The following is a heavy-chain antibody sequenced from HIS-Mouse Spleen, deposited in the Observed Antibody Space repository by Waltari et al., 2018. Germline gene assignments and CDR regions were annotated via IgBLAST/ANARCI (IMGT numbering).Heavy chain of an antibody. Sequence: QVQLQESGPGLVKPSETLSLTCTVSGGSISSYYRSWIRQPAGKGLGWYGRIYTSGSTNYNPSLKSRVTMSVDTSKNQFSLKLSSVTAADTAVYYCARDFHDFWSGYYGGDKKHDAFDIWGQGTMVTVSS. CDR2: IYTSGST. CDR3: ARDFHDFWSGYYGGDKKHDAFDI. D-gene: IGHD3-3*01. CDR1: GGSISSYY. J-gene: IGHJ3*02. V-gene: IGHV4-4*07.